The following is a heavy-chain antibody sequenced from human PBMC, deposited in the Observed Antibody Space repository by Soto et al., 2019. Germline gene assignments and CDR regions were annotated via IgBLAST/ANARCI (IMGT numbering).Heavy chain of an antibody. Sequence: PGESLKISCKGSGYSFTNYWIAWVRQMPGKGLEWMGIIYPGDSDIKYSPSLQGQVTISAGKSISTAYLQLSSLKASDTAIYYCARLFPSRYCSSSTCYLPWGYYYCGMDVWGQGTTVTVSS. J-gene: IGHJ6*02. D-gene: IGHD2-2*01. CDR3: ARLFPSRYCSSSTCYLPWGYYYCGMDV. V-gene: IGHV5-51*01. CDR1: GYSFTNYW. CDR2: IYPGDSDI.